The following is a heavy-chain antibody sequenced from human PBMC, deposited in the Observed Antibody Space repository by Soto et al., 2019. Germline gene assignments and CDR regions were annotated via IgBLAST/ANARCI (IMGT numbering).Heavy chain of an antibody. J-gene: IGHJ3*02. Sequence: SQTLCLTCAVSGVSISGINWRTWVRQPPAQGLEWIGEIYHSGSTNYNPPLKSRVTISVDKSKNQFSLKLSSVTAADTAVYYCAGVGIVVDDGDAFDIWGQGTMVT. D-gene: IGHD3-22*01. CDR1: GVSISGINW. V-gene: IGHV4-4*02. CDR2: IYHSGST. CDR3: AGVGIVVDDGDAFDI.